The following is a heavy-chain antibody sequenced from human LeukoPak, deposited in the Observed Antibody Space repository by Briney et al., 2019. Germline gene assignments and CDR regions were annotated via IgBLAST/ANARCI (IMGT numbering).Heavy chain of an antibody. CDR1: GGSISSYY. D-gene: IGHD3-16*01. CDR3: ARDLGKGGY. Sequence: SETLSLTCTVSGGSISSYYWSWIRQPPGKGLEWIGYIYYSGSTNYNPSLKSRVTISVDTSKNQFSLKQSSVTAADTAAYYCARDLGKGGYWGQGTLVTVSS. J-gene: IGHJ4*02. V-gene: IGHV4-59*01. CDR2: IYYSGST.